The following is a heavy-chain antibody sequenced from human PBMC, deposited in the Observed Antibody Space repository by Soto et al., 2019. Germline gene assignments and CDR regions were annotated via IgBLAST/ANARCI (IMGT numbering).Heavy chain of an antibody. CDR1: GFTFGDYA. CDR2: IRSKAYGGTT. J-gene: IGHJ4*02. V-gene: IGHV3-49*03. Sequence: EVQLVESGGGLVQPGRSLRLSCTASGFTFGDYAMSWFRQAQGKGLEWVGFIRSKAYGGTTEYAASVKGRFTISRDDSKSIAYLQMNSLKTEDTAVYYCTRDPPAPLLWFGELRLDYWGQWTLVTVSS. D-gene: IGHD3-10*01. CDR3: TRDPPAPLLWFGELRLDY.